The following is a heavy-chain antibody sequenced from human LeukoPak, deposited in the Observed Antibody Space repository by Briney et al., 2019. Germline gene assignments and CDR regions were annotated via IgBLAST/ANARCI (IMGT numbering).Heavy chain of an antibody. CDR3: ASGGDNYYDSSGRRTYFDY. V-gene: IGHV1-69*13. CDR1: GGTFSSYA. D-gene: IGHD3-22*01. Sequence: SVKVSCKASGGTFSSYAISWVRQTPGQGLERMGEIIPIFGTANYAQKFQGRVTITADESTSTAYMELSSLRSEDTAVYYCASGGDNYYDSSGRRTYFDYWGQGTLVTVSS. J-gene: IGHJ4*02. CDR2: IIPIFGTA.